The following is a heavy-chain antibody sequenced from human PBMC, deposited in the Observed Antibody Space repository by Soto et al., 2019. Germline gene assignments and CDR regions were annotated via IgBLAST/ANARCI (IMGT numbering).Heavy chain of an antibody. J-gene: IGHJ4*02. Sequence: QVQLQQWGAGLLKPSETLSLTCAVYGGSFSGYYWSWIRQPPGKGLEWIGEINHSGSTNYNPSLKSRVTISVDTSKNQFSLMLSSVTAADTAVYYCARGRAAAGIGYWGQGTLVTVSS. CDR2: INHSGST. V-gene: IGHV4-34*01. D-gene: IGHD6-13*01. CDR3: ARGRAAAGIGY. CDR1: GGSFSGYY.